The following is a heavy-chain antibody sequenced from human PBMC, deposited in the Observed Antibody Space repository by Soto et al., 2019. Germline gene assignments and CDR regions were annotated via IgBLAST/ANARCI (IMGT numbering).Heavy chain of an antibody. CDR2: ISYGGDNK. CDR1: GFIFSDYA. J-gene: IGHJ4*02. Sequence: QVQLVESGGGVVQPGRSLRLYCAASGFIFSDYAMHWFRQAPGKGLGWVAVISYGGDNKYYADSVRGRFAISRDNLKNTVHLQMNSLNPADTAVYHCAKARHSTSWYGLEADFWGQGTLVTVSS. CDR3: AKARHSTSWYGLEADF. V-gene: IGHV3-30*09. D-gene: IGHD6-13*01.